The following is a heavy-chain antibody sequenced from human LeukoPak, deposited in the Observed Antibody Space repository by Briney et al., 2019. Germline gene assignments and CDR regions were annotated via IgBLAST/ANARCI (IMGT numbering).Heavy chain of an antibody. CDR3: ARDYGDIPPDWYYDL. CDR1: GGSIGSYY. D-gene: IGHD4-17*01. Sequence: SETLSLTCTVSGGSIGSYYWTWIRQPAGEGLEWIGRIYTSGSTNYNPSLKSRVTISVDTSKNQFSLKLSSVTAADTAVYYCARDYGDIPPDWYYDLWGRGTLVTVSS. V-gene: IGHV4-4*07. J-gene: IGHJ2*01. CDR2: IYTSGST.